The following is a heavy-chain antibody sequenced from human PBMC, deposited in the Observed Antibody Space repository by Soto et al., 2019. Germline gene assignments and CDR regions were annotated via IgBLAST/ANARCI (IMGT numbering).Heavy chain of an antibody. CDR3: ARASAYSTPWSFDN. V-gene: IGHV1-18*01. D-gene: IGHD6-13*01. Sequence: QVQLVQSGAEVKKPGASVRVSCKASGYTFSRYGISWVRQAPGQGLEGMGWISGFNGNTKESEKLQGRVTLTTDTAANTAPMELRGLRSDDTAVYYCARASAYSTPWSFDNWGQGTLVTVSS. CDR1: GYTFSRYG. CDR2: ISGFNGNT. J-gene: IGHJ4*02.